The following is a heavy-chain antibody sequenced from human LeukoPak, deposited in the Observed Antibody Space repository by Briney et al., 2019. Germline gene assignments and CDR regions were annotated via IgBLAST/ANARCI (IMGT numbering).Heavy chain of an antibody. Sequence: GGTLRLSCAASGFTFSSYGMSWVRQAPGKGLEWVSAISGSGGSTYYADSVKGRFTISRDNDKSSLFLQMYSLRVDDTAMYYCARRGYSSSWDVPDYWGQGTLVTVSS. CDR2: ISGSGGST. CDR1: GFTFSSYG. D-gene: IGHD6-13*01. CDR3: ARRGYSSSWDVPDY. J-gene: IGHJ4*02. V-gene: IGHV3-23*01.